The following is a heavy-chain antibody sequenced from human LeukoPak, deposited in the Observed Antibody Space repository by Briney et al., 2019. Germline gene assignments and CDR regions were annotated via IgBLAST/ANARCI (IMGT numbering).Heavy chain of an antibody. CDR1: GLTFSSYW. CDR2: LNQDGSQK. D-gene: IGHD6-19*01. Sequence: GGSLRLSCAASGLTFSSYWMNWVRQTPGKGLEWVANLNQDGSQKNYEDSVRGRFTISRDNAKNSLYLQMNSVRADDTAIYYCVGRRSSSESNYWGQGTLVTVSS. J-gene: IGHJ4*02. CDR3: VGRRSSSESNY. V-gene: IGHV3-7*01.